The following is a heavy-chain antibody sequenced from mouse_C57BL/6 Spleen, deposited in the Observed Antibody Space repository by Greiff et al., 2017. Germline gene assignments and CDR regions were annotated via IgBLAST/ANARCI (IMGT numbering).Heavy chain of an antibody. CDR3: ERLAKDYAMDY. V-gene: IGHV1-58*01. D-gene: IGHD1-1*01. Sequence: VQLQQSGAELVRPGSSVKMSCKTSGYTFTSYGIHWVKQRPGQGLDWIGYIYIGNGYTEYNEKFTGKATLTSDTSSSTAYMQLSSLTSEDSAIYFCERLAKDYAMDYWGQGTSVTVSS. CDR2: IYIGNGYT. J-gene: IGHJ4*01. CDR1: GYTFTSYG.